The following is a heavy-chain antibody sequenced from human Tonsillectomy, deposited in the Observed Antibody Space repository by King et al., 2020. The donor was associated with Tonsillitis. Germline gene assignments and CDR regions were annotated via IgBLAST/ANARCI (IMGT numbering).Heavy chain of an antibody. CDR3: ARDYGDYLSLDY. V-gene: IGHV4-30-2*01. J-gene: IGHJ4*02. Sequence: QLQESGSGLVKPSQTLSLTCAVSGGSISSGAYSWSWIRQPPGKGLEWIGYIYHSGSTYYNPSLKSRVTISLDRSKNPISLKLSSVTAADTAVYYCARDYGDYLSLDYWGQGTRVTVSS. CDR2: IYHSGST. D-gene: IGHD4-17*01. CDR1: GGSISSGAYS.